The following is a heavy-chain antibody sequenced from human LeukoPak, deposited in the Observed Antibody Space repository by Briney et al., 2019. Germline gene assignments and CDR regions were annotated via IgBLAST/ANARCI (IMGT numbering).Heavy chain of an antibody. V-gene: IGHV1-69*04. D-gene: IGHD1-26*01. J-gene: IGHJ5*02. CDR1: GGTFSSYA. CDR2: IIPILGIA. CDR3: AREQEWEPTLEDP. Sequence: SVKVSCKASGGTFSSYAISWVRQAPGQGLEWMGRIIPILGIANYAQKFQGRVTITADKSTSTAYMELRSLRSEDTAVYYCAREQEWEPTLEDPWGQGTLVTVSS.